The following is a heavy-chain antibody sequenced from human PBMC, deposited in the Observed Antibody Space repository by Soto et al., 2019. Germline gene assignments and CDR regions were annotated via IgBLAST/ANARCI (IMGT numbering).Heavy chain of an antibody. D-gene: IGHD3-10*02. J-gene: IGHJ5*02. CDR1: GYTFTSYG. Sequence: QVQLVQSGAEVKKPGASVKVSCKASGYTFTSYGISWVRQAPGQGIEWMGWISAYNGNTNYAQKLQDRVTMTTDTSPSTAYMELRSLRSGDTAVYYCAREGKSVYYYDWGGWFDPWGQGTLVTVS. V-gene: IGHV1-18*01. CDR3: AREGKSVYYYDWGGWFDP. CDR2: ISAYNGNT.